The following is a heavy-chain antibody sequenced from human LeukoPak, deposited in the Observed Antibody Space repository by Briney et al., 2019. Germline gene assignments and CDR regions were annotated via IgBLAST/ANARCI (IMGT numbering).Heavy chain of an antibody. CDR2: TYYRSKWYN. J-gene: IGHJ3*02. Sequence: SQTLSLTCAISGDSVSSSFAAWTWIRQSPSRGLEWLGRTYYRSKWYNDYAESLKSRITINPDTSKNQFSLHLNSVPPEDTAVYFCSRGRSLGYCSSTSCYVSDAFDIWGQGTMVTVSS. CDR1: GDSVSSSFAA. V-gene: IGHV6-1*01. D-gene: IGHD2-2*01. CDR3: SRGRSLGYCSSTSCYVSDAFDI.